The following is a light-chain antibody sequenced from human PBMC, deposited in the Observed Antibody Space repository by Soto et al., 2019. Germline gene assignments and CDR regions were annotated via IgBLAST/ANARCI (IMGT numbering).Light chain of an antibody. Sequence: DIVMTQSPDSLAPSLGERATINCKSSQSGLYSSNNRDSLAWYQQKPGLPPKLLIYWASIRAAGVPDRFSGGGSGTDFTLTLSSLQAEGVAVYYCQQYYSTMYTFGQGTKLEIK. J-gene: IGKJ2*01. CDR2: WAS. CDR1: QSGLYSSNNRDS. V-gene: IGKV4-1*01. CDR3: QQYYSTMYT.